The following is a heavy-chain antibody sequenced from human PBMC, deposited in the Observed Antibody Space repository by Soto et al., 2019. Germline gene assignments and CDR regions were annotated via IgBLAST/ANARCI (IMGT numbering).Heavy chain of an antibody. CDR1: GFTFDDYA. J-gene: IGHJ4*02. CDR3: AKDWRYSSNCMDY. D-gene: IGHD6-13*01. Sequence: EVQLVESGGGLVQPGRSLRLSCAASGFTFDDYAMHWVRQAPGKGLEWVSGISWNGGSIGYADSVKGRFTISRDNAKNSLYLQMNSLRAEDTALYYCAKDWRYSSNCMDYWGQGTLVTVSS. CDR2: ISWNGGSI. V-gene: IGHV3-9*01.